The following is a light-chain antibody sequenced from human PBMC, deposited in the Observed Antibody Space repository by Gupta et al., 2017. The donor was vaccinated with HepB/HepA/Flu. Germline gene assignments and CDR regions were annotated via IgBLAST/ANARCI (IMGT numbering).Light chain of an antibody. CDR3: GSDTSTNTEV. Sequence: SSLTQPASVSGSPGPSFAISCPGTCRELGGHNLVCWYQQPPAKAHILMIYDVSRRPAGVPGRFSGSESGNTASLTISVRQEEDEDDYYCGSDTSTNTEVFGGGTKLTVL. CDR2: DVS. J-gene: IGLJ2*01. CDR1: CRELGGHNL. V-gene: IGLV2-14*01.